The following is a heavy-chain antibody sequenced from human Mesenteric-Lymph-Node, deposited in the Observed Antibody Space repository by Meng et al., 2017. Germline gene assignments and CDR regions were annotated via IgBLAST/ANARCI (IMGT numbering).Heavy chain of an antibody. CDR1: GYSISSGYY. V-gene: IGHV4-38-2*02. CDR2: IYHSGST. Sequence: SEILSSTCAVLGYSISSGYYWGWIRQPPGKGLEWIGSIYHSGSTYYNPSLTSRVTISVDTSKNQFTLKLSSVTAADTAVYYCAREPDYYDSSGYIAFDYWGQGTLVTVSS. CDR3: AREPDYYDSSGYIAFDY. D-gene: IGHD3-22*01. J-gene: IGHJ4*02.